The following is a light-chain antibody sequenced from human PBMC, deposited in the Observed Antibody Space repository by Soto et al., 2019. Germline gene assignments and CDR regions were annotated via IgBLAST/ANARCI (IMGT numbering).Light chain of an antibody. CDR1: QSVFSY. Sequence: EIVLTQSPATLSLSPGERATLSSRASQSVFSYLAWYQQKPGQAPRLLIYDASNSATGIPARFSGSGSATHFTLTISSLGPEDFALYYCQPPRNWPLTFGGGTKVEL. CDR2: DAS. J-gene: IGKJ4*01. V-gene: IGKV3-11*01. CDR3: QPPRNWPLT.